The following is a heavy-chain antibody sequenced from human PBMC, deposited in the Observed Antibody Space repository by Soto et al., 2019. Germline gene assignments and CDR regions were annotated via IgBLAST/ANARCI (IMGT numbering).Heavy chain of an antibody. Sequence: QVQLVESGGGVVQPGRSLRLSCAASGFIFSDYAMHWVRQAPGKGLEWVAVISYGGDNKYYADSVRGRFAISRDNLNNTLDLQMNSLNPEDTAMYHCAKARHSTSWYGLEADFWGQGTLVTVSS. CDR1: GFIFSDYA. D-gene: IGHD6-13*01. CDR3: AKARHSTSWYGLEADF. CDR2: ISYGGDNK. V-gene: IGHV3-30*09. J-gene: IGHJ4*02.